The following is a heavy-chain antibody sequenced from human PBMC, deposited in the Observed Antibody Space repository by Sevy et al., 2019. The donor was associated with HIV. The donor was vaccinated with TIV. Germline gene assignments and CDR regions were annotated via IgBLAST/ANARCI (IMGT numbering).Heavy chain of an antibody. D-gene: IGHD3-10*01. CDR1: GFTFSSCA. CDR3: AKCNHGELNLYFYYYMDV. V-gene: IGHV3-23*01. Sequence: GGSLRLSCAASGFTFSSCAMNWVRQAPGKGLEWVSSISGSGDSTYYAASVKGRFTISRDNSKNTLYLQMSSLRAEDTAVYYCAKCNHGELNLYFYYYMDVWGTGTTVTVSS. CDR2: ISGSGDST. J-gene: IGHJ6*03.